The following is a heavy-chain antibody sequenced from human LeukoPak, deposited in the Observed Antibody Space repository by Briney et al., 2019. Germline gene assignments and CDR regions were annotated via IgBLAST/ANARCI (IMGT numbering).Heavy chain of an antibody. J-gene: IGHJ2*01. CDR1: GDSVSSGSYY. CDR2: IYYSGST. V-gene: IGHV4-61*01. CDR3: ARVPPVVVITRSYWYFDL. Sequence: PSETLSLTCTVSGDSVSSGSYYWSWIRQPPGKGLEWIGYIYYSGSTNYNPSLKSRVTISVDTSKNQFSLKLSSVTAADTAVYYCARVPPVVVITRSYWYFDLWGRGTLVTVSS. D-gene: IGHD3-22*01.